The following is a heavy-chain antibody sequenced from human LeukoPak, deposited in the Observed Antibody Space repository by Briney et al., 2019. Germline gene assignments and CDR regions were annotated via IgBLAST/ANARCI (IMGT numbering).Heavy chain of an antibody. CDR2: INPSGGST. Sequence: ASVKVSCKASGYTFTSYYMHWVRQAPGQGLEWMGIINPSGGSTSYAQKFQGRVTMTRDTSTSTVYMELSSLRSEDTAVYYCARGGYYYDSSGYYSDYWGQGTLVTVSS. CDR1: GYTFTSYY. CDR3: ARGGYYYDSSGYYSDY. V-gene: IGHV1-46*01. D-gene: IGHD3-22*01. J-gene: IGHJ4*02.